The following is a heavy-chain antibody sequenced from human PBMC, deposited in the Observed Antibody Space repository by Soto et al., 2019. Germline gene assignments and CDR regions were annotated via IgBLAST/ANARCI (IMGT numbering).Heavy chain of an antibody. J-gene: IGHJ4*02. CDR3: ARGRGYCGGTNCYLDY. V-gene: IGHV3-7*02. CDR1: GFTFSSSW. Sequence: PGGSLRLSCAASGFTFSSSWMSWVRQAPGKGLEWVANIKQDGSEKYYVDSVKGRFTISRDNAKNSLYLQMNSLRDDDTAVYYCARGRGYCGGTNCYLDYWGQGALVTVSS. CDR2: IKQDGSEK. D-gene: IGHD2-21*01.